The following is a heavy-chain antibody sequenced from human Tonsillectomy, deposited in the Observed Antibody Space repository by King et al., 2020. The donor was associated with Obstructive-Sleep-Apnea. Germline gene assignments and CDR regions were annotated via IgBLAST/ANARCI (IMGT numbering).Heavy chain of an antibody. CDR2: ISYDGSNK. CDR1: GFTLSSYA. J-gene: IGHJ6*02. CDR3: ARDQVTRELVGLYYYYGMDV. V-gene: IGHV3-30*04. Sequence: VQLVESGGGVVQPGRSLRLSCAASGFTLSSYAMHWVRQAPGKGLEWVAVISYDGSNKYYADSVKGRFTFSRDNSKNTLYLQMNSLRAEDTAVYYCARDQVTRELVGLYYYYGMDVWGQGTTVTVSS. D-gene: IGHD3-10*01.